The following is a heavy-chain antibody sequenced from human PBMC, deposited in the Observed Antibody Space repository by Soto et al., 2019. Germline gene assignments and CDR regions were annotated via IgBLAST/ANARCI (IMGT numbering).Heavy chain of an antibody. J-gene: IGHJ2*01. D-gene: IGHD6-19*01. CDR2: IYHSGST. Sequence: QLQLQESGSGLVKPSQTLSLTCAVSGGSISSGGYSWSWIRQPPGKGLEWIGYIYHSGSTYYNPSLESRATTSVDRSKNQCSRLLRSVTAAVTAVYYCARGAPVRAVAGTRDWYFALWGRGTLVTVSS. V-gene: IGHV4-30-2*01. CDR1: GGSISSGGYS. CDR3: ARGAPVRAVAGTRDWYFAL.